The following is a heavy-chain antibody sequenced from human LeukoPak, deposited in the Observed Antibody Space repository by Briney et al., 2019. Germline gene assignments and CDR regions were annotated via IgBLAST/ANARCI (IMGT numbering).Heavy chain of an antibody. J-gene: IGHJ4*02. CDR2: ISGGGGTT. V-gene: IGHV3-23*01. CDR1: GFTFSSCA. CDR3: AKGYSGSYLDY. Sequence: GRSLRLSCAASGFTFSSCAMTWVRQAPGKGLEWVSVISGGGGTTYYADSVKGRFTISRDNSENTLYLQMNSLRAEDTAVYYCAKGYSGSYLDYWGQGTLVTVSS. D-gene: IGHD1-26*01.